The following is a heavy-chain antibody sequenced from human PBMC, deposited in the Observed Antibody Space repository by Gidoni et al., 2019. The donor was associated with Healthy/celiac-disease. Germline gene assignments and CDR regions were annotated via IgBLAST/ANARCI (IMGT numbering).Heavy chain of an antibody. CDR3: ARDHHTMIVVVINDAFDI. Sequence: EVQLVESGGGLVQPGGSLRLSCPASGFPFSSYWMSWVRQAPGKGLGWVANIKQDGSEKYYVDSVKGRFTISRDNAKNSLYLQMNSLRAEDTAVYYCARDHHTMIVVVINDAFDIWGQGTMVTVSS. CDR1: GFPFSSYW. D-gene: IGHD3-22*01. V-gene: IGHV3-7*03. J-gene: IGHJ3*02. CDR2: IKQDGSEK.